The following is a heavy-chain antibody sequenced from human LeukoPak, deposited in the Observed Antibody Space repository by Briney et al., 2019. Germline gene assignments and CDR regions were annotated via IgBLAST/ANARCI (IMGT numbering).Heavy chain of an antibody. CDR3: SQVVGYPPLVY. CDR2: IYSGGST. D-gene: IGHD2-15*01. Sequence: GGSLRLSCSPSGFTVSSNYMSWVRQAPGKGLEWVSVIYSGGSTYYADSVKGRFTISRDNSKNTLYLQMNSLRDEDTAVYYCSQVVGYPPLVYWGQGTLVTVSS. CDR1: GFTVSSNY. J-gene: IGHJ4*02. V-gene: IGHV3-53*01.